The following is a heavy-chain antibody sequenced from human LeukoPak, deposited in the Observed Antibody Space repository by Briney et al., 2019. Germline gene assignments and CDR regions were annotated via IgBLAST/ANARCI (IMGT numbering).Heavy chain of an antibody. J-gene: IGHJ4*02. CDR3: AKGSSIAARPAVFDY. CDR2: ISGSGGST. CDR1: GFTFSSYA. D-gene: IGHD6-6*01. Sequence: PGGSLRLSCAASGFTFSSYAMSWVRQAPGKGLEWVSAISGSGGSTYYADSVKGRLTISRDNSKNTLYLQMNSLRAEDTAVYYCAKGSSIAARPAVFDYWGQGTLVTVSS. V-gene: IGHV3-23*01.